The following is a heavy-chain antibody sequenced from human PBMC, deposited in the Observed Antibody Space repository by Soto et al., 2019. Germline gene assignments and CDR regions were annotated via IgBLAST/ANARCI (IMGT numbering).Heavy chain of an antibody. CDR2: IYSGGST. CDR1: RLTVSSSY. J-gene: IGHJ4*02. CDR3: ASKLHSSCSYPLGY. V-gene: IGHV3-66*01. D-gene: IGHD6-13*01. Sequence: EVQLVESGGGLVQPGGSLRLSCAASRLTVSSSYMSWVRQAPGKGLEWVSVIYSGGSTYYADSVKGRFTISRDNSKNMLYLQMNSPRAEDTAVYYCASKLHSSCSYPLGYWGQGTLVTVSS.